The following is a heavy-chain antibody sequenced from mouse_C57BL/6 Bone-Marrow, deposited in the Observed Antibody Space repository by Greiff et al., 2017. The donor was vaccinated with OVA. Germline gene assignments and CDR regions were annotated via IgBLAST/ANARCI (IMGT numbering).Heavy chain of an antibody. CDR2: INPSTGGT. J-gene: IGHJ3*01. CDR1: GYSFTGYY. V-gene: IGHV1-42*01. CDR3: ARGGTSPFAY. D-gene: IGHD4-1*01. Sequence: VQLQQSGPELVKPGASVKISCKASGYSFTGYYMNWVKQSPEKSLEWIGEINPSTGGTTYNQKFKAKATLTVDKSTRTAYMQLKSLTSEDSAVYYGARGGTSPFAYWGQGTLVTVSA.